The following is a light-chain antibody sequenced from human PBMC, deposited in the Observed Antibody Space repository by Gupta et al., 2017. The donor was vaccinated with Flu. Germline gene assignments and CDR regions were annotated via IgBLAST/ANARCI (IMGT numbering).Light chain of an antibody. CDR2: GAS. CDR1: QSVSSN. V-gene: IGKV3-15*01. CDR3: QQYNNWPPVLT. Sequence: TLSVSPGERATLSCRASQSVSSNLAWYQQKPGQAPRLLIYGASTRATGIPARFSGSGSGTEFTLTISSLQSGDFAVYYCQQYNNWPPVLTFGGGTKVEIK. J-gene: IGKJ4*01.